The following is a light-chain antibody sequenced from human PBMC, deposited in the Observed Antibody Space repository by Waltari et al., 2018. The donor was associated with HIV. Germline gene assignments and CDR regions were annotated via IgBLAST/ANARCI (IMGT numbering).Light chain of an antibody. CDR2: DVS. J-gene: IGLJ3*02. CDR3: GSYSGSKNFAV. Sequence: QSALTQPPSASGSPGQSVTISCTGTSSDVGGYNYVHWYQQHPGKAPKLMIFDVSKRPSGVPDRFSGSKSGNTASLTVSGLQAEDEADYYCGSYSGSKNFAVFGGGTKLTVL. V-gene: IGLV2-8*01. CDR1: SSDVGGYNY.